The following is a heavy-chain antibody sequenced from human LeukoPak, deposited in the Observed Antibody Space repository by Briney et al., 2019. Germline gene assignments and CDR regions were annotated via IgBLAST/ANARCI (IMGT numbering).Heavy chain of an antibody. D-gene: IGHD6-13*01. CDR3: ARFEGSSWYSGWFDP. V-gene: IGHV3-48*03. CDR1: GFTFGSYE. CDR2: ISSSGSTI. Sequence: GGSLRLSCVASGFTFGSYEMNWVRQAPGKGLEWVSYISSSGSTIYYADSVKGRFTISRDNAKNSLYLQMNSLRAEDTAVYYCARFEGSSWYSGWFDPWGQGTLVTVSS. J-gene: IGHJ5*02.